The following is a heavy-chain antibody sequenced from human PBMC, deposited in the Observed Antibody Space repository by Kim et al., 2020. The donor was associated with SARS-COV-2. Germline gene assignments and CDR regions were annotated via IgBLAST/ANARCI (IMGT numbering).Heavy chain of an antibody. J-gene: IGHJ4*02. CDR1: GGSISSGGYY. CDR2: IYYSGST. V-gene: IGHV4-31*03. D-gene: IGHD3-10*01. CDR3: ARARLWFGELSRYYFDY. Sequence: SETLSLTCTVSGGSISSGGYYWSWIRQHPGKGLEWIGYIYYSGSTYYNPSLKSRVTISVDTSKNQFSLKLSSVTAADTAVYYCARARLWFGELSRYYFDYWGQGTLVTVSS.